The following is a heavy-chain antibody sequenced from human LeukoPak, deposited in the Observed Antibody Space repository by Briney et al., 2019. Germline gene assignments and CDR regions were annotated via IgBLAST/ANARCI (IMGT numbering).Heavy chain of an antibody. D-gene: IGHD3-10*01. CDR2: ITSTTTTI. Sequence: GGSLRLSCTASGFTFSSYSMNWVRQAPGKGLEWVSYITSTTTTIYYADSVKGRFTISRDNAKNTLYLQMNSLRAEDTAMYYCARAVYYSNYLGYWGQGTLVTVSS. CDR1: GFTFSSYS. J-gene: IGHJ4*01. V-gene: IGHV3-48*04. CDR3: ARAVYYSNYLGY.